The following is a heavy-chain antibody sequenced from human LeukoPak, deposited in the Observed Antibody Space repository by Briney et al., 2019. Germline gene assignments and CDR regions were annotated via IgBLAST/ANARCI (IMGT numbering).Heavy chain of an antibody. Sequence: SETLSLTCTVSGYSISSGYYWGWIRQPPGKGLEWIGEMYPSGSTNYNPSLKSRVTISIDKSKNQFSLKLTSVTAADTAVYYCARVLRYCSGGNCYSGGLGYMDVWGKGTTVTISS. CDR3: ARVLRYCSGGNCYSGGLGYMDV. J-gene: IGHJ6*03. CDR2: MYPSGST. CDR1: GYSISSGYY. D-gene: IGHD2-15*01. V-gene: IGHV4-38-2*02.